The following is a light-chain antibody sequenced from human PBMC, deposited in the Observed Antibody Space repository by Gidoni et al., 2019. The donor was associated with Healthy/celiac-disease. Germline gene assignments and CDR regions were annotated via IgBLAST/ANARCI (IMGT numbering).Light chain of an antibody. CDR2: AAS. Sequence: DIQMTQSPSSLSASVGDRVTITCRASQSISSYLNWYQQKPGKAPKLLIYAASRLQSGVPSRFSGSGSGTDFTLTISSLQPEDFATYYCQQSYSIPQTFGQGTKVEIK. CDR1: QSISSY. V-gene: IGKV1-39*01. J-gene: IGKJ1*01. CDR3: QQSYSIPQT.